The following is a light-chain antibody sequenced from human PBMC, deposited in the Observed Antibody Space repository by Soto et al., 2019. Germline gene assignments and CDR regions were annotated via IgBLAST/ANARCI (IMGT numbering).Light chain of an antibody. Sequence: EVVMTQSASTLSVSPGERATLSCRASQSVSTNLAWYQQKVGKAPTLLMYGASVRATGVPTRFSGSGSGTVFTLTISSMQSEEFAAYFGQHYNNWPPQFTFGGGTKV. CDR2: GAS. J-gene: IGKJ4*01. CDR3: QHYNNWPPQFT. V-gene: IGKV3-15*01. CDR1: QSVSTN.